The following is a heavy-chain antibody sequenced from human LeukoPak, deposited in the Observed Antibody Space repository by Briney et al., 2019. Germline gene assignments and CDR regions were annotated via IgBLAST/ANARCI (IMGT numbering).Heavy chain of an antibody. J-gene: IGHJ4*02. CDR3: AKSHILTGYYIY. D-gene: IGHD3-9*01. Sequence: GGSLRLSCAASGFTFSSYAMSWVRQAPGKGLEWVSAISGSGGSTYYADSVKGRFTISRDNSKNRLYLQMNSLRAEDTAVYYCAKSHILTGYYIYWGQGTLVTVSS. CDR2: ISGSGGST. CDR1: GFTFSSYA. V-gene: IGHV3-23*01.